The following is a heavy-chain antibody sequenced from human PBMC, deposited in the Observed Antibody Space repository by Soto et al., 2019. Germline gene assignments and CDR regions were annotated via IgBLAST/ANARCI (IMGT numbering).Heavy chain of an antibody. V-gene: IGHV4-30-4*01. D-gene: IGHD2-21*01. CDR2: IYDSGNT. J-gene: IGHJ4*02. Sequence: QVQLQESGPGLVKPSQTLSLTCTVSGGSISDGAYYWSWIRQPPGKGLEWIGHIYDSGNTYNNPSLKTPPTISVDTSKTHFSLTLTSVTAADTAVYYCASGLSGDKVDQWGQGTLVTVSS. CDR3: ASGLSGDKVDQ. CDR1: GGSISDGAYY.